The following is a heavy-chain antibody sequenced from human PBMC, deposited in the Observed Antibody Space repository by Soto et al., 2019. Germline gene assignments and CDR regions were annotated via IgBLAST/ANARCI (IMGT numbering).Heavy chain of an antibody. Sequence: PGESLKISCKGSGYSFTSYWISWVRQMPGKGLEWMGRIDPSDSYTNYSPSFQGHVTISADKSISTAYLQWSSLKASDTAMYYCARPVGYCSSTSCHVGADAFDIWGQGTMVTVSS. CDR3: ARPVGYCSSTSCHVGADAFDI. CDR1: GYSFTSYW. J-gene: IGHJ3*02. V-gene: IGHV5-10-1*01. D-gene: IGHD2-2*01. CDR2: IDPSDSYT.